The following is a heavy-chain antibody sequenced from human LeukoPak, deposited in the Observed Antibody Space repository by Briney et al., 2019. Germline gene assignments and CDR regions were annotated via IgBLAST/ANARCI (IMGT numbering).Heavy chain of an antibody. D-gene: IGHD4-11*01. CDR1: GFTFNGYA. V-gene: IGHV3-9*01. Sequence: GGSLRLSCAVSGFTFNGYAMHWVRQAPGKGLEWVSGISWNSVNIGYAASVKGRFTISRDNAKNSLYLQIHSLRLEDTALYYCAKDAYNNYSGGLDVWGLGTTVTVSS. J-gene: IGHJ6*02. CDR3: AKDAYNNYSGGLDV. CDR2: ISWNSVNI.